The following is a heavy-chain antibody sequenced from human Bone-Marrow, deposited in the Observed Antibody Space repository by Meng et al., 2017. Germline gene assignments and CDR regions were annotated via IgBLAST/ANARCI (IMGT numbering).Heavy chain of an antibody. CDR3: ARGNRGFDP. D-gene: IGHD1-14*01. CDR1: GFTFSSYG. CDR2: IWYDGSNK. Sequence: GESLKISCAASGFTFSSYGMHWVRQAPGKGLEWVAVIWYDGSNKYYADSVKGRFTISRDNSKNTLYLQMNSLRAEDTAVYYCARGNRGFDPWGQGTLVTVSS. J-gene: IGHJ5*02. V-gene: IGHV3-33*01.